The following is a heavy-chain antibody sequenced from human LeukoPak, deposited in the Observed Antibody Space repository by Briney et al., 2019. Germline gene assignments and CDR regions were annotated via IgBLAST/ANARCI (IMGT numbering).Heavy chain of an antibody. Sequence: GGSLRLSCEASGFTFTTYSMTWVRQAPGKGLEWVSIISSGSSAIFSADALKGRLTISRDDAKNLLYLDMNSLRAEDTAVYYCPLELGEGFDYWGQGTLVTVSS. CDR2: ISSGSSAI. J-gene: IGHJ4*02. V-gene: IGHV3-21*01. CDR1: GFTFTTYS. CDR3: PLELGEGFDY. D-gene: IGHD1-7*01.